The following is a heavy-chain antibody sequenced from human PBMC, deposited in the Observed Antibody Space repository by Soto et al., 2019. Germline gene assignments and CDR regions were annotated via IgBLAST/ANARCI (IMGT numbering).Heavy chain of an antibody. V-gene: IGHV1-69*13. D-gene: IGHD3-22*01. Sequence: GASVKVSCKASGGTFSSYAISWVRQAPGQGLEWMGGIIPIFGTANYAQKFQGRVTITADESTSTAYMELSSLRSEDTAVYYCASSPSSSGYYYVDYWGQGTLVTVSS. J-gene: IGHJ4*02. CDR1: GGTFSSYA. CDR3: ASSPSSSGYYYVDY. CDR2: IIPIFGTA.